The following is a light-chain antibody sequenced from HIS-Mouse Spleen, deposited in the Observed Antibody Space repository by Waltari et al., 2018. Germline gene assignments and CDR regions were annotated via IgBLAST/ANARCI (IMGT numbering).Light chain of an antibody. Sequence: SYELTQPPSVSVSPGQTARITCSGDALPNKYAYWYQQKSGQDPVLVIYEDSKRPSGIPGGFSGSSSGTMATLTISGAQVEDEADYYCYSTDSSGNHRVFGGGTKLTVL. CDR1: ALPNKY. V-gene: IGLV3-10*01. CDR2: EDS. CDR3: YSTDSSGNHRV. J-gene: IGLJ2*01.